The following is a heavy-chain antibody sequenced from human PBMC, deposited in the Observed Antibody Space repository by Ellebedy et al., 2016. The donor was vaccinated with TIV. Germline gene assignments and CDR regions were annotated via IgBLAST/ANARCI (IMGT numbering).Heavy chain of an antibody. Sequence: SETLSLTXAVSGAPSGYYFWSWIRQPPGKGLEWIGEVTHTGDTNYNPSLESRVTMSLDTSENQFSLKVNSVTAADTAVYFCARGFPAAWELAGAWGQGTLVTVS. CDR2: VTHTGDT. V-gene: IGHV4-34*01. CDR3: ARGFPAAWELAGA. D-gene: IGHD1-26*01. CDR1: GAPSGYYF. J-gene: IGHJ4*02.